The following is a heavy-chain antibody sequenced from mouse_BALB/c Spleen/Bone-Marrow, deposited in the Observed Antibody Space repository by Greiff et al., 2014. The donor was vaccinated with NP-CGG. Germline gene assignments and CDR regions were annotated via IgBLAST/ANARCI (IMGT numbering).Heavy chain of an antibody. D-gene: IGHD2-10*02. V-gene: IGHV5-6*01. CDR3: ARQYGNYWDYFDY. Sequence: EVQLQQSGGDLVKPGGSLKLSCAASGFTFSSYGMSWVRQTPDKRLEWVATISSGGSYTYYPDSVKGRFTISRDNAKNTLYLQMSSLKSEDTAMYYCARQYGNYWDYFDYWGQDTTLTVSS. J-gene: IGHJ2*01. CDR2: ISSGGSYT. CDR1: GFTFSSYG.